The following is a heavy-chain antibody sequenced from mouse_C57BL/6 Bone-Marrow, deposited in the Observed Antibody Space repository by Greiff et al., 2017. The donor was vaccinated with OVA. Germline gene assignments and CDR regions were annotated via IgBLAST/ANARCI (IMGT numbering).Heavy chain of an antibody. D-gene: IGHD3-2*02. V-gene: IGHV5-16*01. CDR3: ARNSSGYNYFDY. J-gene: IGHJ2*01. CDR1: GFTFSDYY. CDR2: INYDGSST. Sequence: EVQLVESEGGLVQPGSSMKLSCTASGFTFSDYYMAWVRQVPEKGLEWVANINYDGSSTYYLDSLKSRFIISRDNAKNILYLQMSSLKSEDTATYYCARNSSGYNYFDYWGQGTTLTVSS.